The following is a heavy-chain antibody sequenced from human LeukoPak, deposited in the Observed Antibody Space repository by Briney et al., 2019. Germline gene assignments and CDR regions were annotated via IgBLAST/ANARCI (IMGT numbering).Heavy chain of an antibody. V-gene: IGHV4-59*01. D-gene: IGHD6-13*01. J-gene: IGHJ4*02. CDR2: IYYSGST. CDR3: ARANYPGYSSSWYDY. CDR1: GGSISSYY. Sequence: SETLSLTCTVSGGSISSYYWSWIRQPPGKGLEWIGYIYYSGSTNYNPSLKSRVTISVDTSKNQFSLKLSSVTAADTAVYYCARANYPGYSSSWYDYWGQGTLVTVSS.